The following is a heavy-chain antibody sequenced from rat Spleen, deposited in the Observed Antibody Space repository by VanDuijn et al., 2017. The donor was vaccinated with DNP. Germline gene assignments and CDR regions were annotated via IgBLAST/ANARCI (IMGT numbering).Heavy chain of an antibody. CDR3: ARSDSYGFPY. V-gene: IGHV5-29*01. J-gene: IGHJ3*01. Sequence: EVLLVESDGGLVQPGRSLKLSCAASGFTFSDYYMAWVRQAPTKGLEWVATISYDGSSTYYRDSVKGRFTISRDNAKSTLYLQMDSLRSEDTATYYCARSDSYGFPYWGQGTLVTVSS. D-gene: IGHD1-2*01. CDR2: ISYDGSST. CDR1: GFTFSDYY.